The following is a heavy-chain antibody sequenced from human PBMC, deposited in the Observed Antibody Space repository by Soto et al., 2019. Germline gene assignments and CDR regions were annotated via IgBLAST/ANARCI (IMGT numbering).Heavy chain of an antibody. Sequence: SVKVSCKASGFTFTSSAVQWVRQARGQRLEWIGWIVVGSGNTNYAQKFQERVTITRDMSTSTAYMELSSLRSEDTAVYYCAATVPYYGSGAYYYGMDVWGQGTTVTV. CDR3: AATVPYYGSGAYYYGMDV. V-gene: IGHV1-58*01. J-gene: IGHJ6*02. CDR2: IVVGSGNT. D-gene: IGHD3-10*01. CDR1: GFTFTSSA.